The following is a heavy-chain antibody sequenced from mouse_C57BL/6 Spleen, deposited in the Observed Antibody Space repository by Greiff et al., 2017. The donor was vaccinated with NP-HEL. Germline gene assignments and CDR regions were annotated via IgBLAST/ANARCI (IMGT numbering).Heavy chain of an antibody. CDR1: GYTFTDYN. J-gene: IGHJ3*01. D-gene: IGHD2-2*01. CDR2: INPNNGGT. Sequence: EVQLVESGPELVKPGASVKIPCKASGYTFTDYNMDWVKQSHGKSLEWIGDINPNNGGTIYNQKFKGKATLTVDKSSSTAYMELRSLTSEDTAVYYCAIGVYGYDSAWFAYWGQGTLVTVSA. CDR3: AIGVYGYDSAWFAY. V-gene: IGHV1-18*01.